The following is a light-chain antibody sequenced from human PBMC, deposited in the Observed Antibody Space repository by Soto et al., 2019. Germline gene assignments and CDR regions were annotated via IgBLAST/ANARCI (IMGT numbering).Light chain of an antibody. CDR2: DDT. J-gene: IGLJ2*01. V-gene: IGLV3-21*02. CDR1: NIGSIN. CDR3: QVWHTRSDQVV. Sequence: SYELTQPPSVSESPGQTASMTCGGVNIGSINVHWYQRRPGQAPVLVVFDDTDRAPGIPERFSGANSGNTATLTISRVEAGDEADYYCQVWHTRSDQVVFGGGTQLTVL.